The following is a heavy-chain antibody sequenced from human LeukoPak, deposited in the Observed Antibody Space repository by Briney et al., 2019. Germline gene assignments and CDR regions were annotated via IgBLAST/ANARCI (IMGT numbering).Heavy chain of an antibody. V-gene: IGHV4-34*01. Sequence: PGGCLRLSCAASGFSASGYWMSWVRETPGKGGEWGGEINLSVSANYHPSLKSRVTISVDTSKNQFSLKLSSVTAADTAVYYCARGWDYYGSGSYRRTSKLYYFDYWGQGTLVTVSS. J-gene: IGHJ4*02. CDR1: GFSASGYW. D-gene: IGHD3-10*01. CDR2: INLSVSA. CDR3: ARGWDYYGSGSYRRTSKLYYFDY.